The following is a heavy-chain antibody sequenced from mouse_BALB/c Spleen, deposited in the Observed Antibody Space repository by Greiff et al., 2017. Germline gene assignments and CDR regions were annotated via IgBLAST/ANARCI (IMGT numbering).Heavy chain of an antibody. D-gene: IGHD2-12*01. Sequence: EVKLVESGGGLVKPGGSLKLSCAASGFTFSSYTMSWVRQTPEKRLEWVATISSGGSYTYYPASVKGRFTISRDNAKNTLYLQMSSLKSEDTAMYYCTREGDDGYYYAMDYWGQGTSVTVSA. CDR2: ISSGGSYT. J-gene: IGHJ4*01. CDR3: TREGDDGYYYAMDY. V-gene: IGHV5-6-4*01. CDR1: GFTFSSYT.